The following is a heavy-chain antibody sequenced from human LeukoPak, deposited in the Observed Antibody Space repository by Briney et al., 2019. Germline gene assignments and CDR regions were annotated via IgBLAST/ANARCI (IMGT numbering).Heavy chain of an antibody. V-gene: IGHV3-30-3*01. Sequence: HPGGCLRLSCAASGFTFSSYAMHWVRQAPGKGLGWVAVISYDGSNKYYADSVKGRFTISRDNSKNTLYLQMNSLRAEDTAVYYCARDPFLGSWPYYYYYGMDVWGQGTTVTVSS. CDR3: ARDPFLGSWPYYYYYGMDV. CDR1: GFTFSSYA. J-gene: IGHJ6*02. D-gene: IGHD6-13*01. CDR2: ISYDGSNK.